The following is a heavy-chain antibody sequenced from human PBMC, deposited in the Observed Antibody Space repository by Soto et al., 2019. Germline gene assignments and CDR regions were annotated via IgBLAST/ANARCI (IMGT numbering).Heavy chain of an antibody. D-gene: IGHD6-19*01. CDR2: TYYRSKWYN. CDR1: GDSVSSNSAA. CDR3: VMQRASSGNYYGMDV. J-gene: IGHJ6*02. Sequence: SQTLSLTCAISGDSVSSNSAAWNWIRQSPSRGLEWLGRTYYRSKWYNDYAVSVKSRITINPDTPKNQFSLQLSSVTPEDTAIYYCVMQRASSGNYYGMDVWGPGTTVT. V-gene: IGHV6-1*01.